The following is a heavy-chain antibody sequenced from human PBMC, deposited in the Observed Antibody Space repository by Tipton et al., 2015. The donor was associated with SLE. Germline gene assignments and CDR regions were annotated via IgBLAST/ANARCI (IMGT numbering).Heavy chain of an antibody. CDR2: ISDDGTKD. V-gene: IGHV3-30-3*01. CDR1: GFTFRSYA. CDR3: ARDGLGRDGYNSYYFDY. D-gene: IGHD5-24*01. Sequence: SLRLSCATFGFTFRSYAMHWARQAPGKGLEWVAVISDDGTKDYYADSVKGRFTISRDNSKNTLYLQMNSLRVEDTAVYYCARDGLGRDGYNSYYFDYWGRGILVTVSS. J-gene: IGHJ4*02.